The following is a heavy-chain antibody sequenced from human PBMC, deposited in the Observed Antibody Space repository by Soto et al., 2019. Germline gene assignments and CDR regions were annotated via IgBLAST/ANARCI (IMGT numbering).Heavy chain of an antibody. CDR1: GGSISSSSYY. J-gene: IGHJ6*02. CDR2: IYYSGST. CDR3: ASLSDYVWGSYRSPYYYYGMDV. D-gene: IGHD3-16*02. Sequence: QLQLQESGPGLVKPSETLSLTCTVSGGSISSSSYYWGWIRQPPGKGLEWIGSIYYSGSTYYNPSLKSRVSLSVDTSKNQFSLKLSSVTAADTAVYYCASLSDYVWGSYRSPYYYYGMDVWGQGTTVTVSS. V-gene: IGHV4-39*01.